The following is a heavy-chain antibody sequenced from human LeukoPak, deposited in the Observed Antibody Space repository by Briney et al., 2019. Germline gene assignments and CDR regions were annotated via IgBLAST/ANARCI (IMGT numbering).Heavy chain of an antibody. CDR2: IWYDGSTK. D-gene: IGHD3-22*01. Sequence: GGSLRLSCASSGFSFSSYGIHWVRQAPGKGLEWVAVIWYDGSTKYYADSVQGRFAISRDNSKNTLYLQMNTLRAEDTAVYYCARSLRDSSGYYFDHWGQGTLVTVSS. CDR1: GFSFSSYG. J-gene: IGHJ4*02. V-gene: IGHV3-33*08. CDR3: ARSLRDSSGYYFDH.